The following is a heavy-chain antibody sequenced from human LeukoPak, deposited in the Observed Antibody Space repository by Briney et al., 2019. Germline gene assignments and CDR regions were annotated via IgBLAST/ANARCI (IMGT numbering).Heavy chain of an antibody. D-gene: IGHD5-12*01. CDR3: ARHVGYEYFDY. CDR1: GVSISSNGYY. J-gene: IGHJ4*02. Sequence: SETLSLTCTVSGVSISSNGYYWGWIRQTPGKGLEWIGSIYYSGTTYNNPSLNSRVATSVDTSKNQFSLKVNSVTAADTAVYYCARHVGYEYFDYWGQGALVTVSS. V-gene: IGHV4-39*01. CDR2: IYYSGTT.